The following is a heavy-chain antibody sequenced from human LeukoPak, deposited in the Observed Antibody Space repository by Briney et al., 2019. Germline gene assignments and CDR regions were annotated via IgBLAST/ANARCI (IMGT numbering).Heavy chain of an antibody. CDR1: GYTFTSYY. Sequence: ASVKVSCKASGYTFTSYYMHWVRQAPGQGLEWMGMINPSGGSTSYAQKFQGRVTMTRDTSISTAYMELSRLRSDDTAVYYCARDPYSSGWDLKNWFDPWGQGTLVTVSS. V-gene: IGHV1-46*01. D-gene: IGHD6-19*01. CDR2: INPSGGST. J-gene: IGHJ5*02. CDR3: ARDPYSSGWDLKNWFDP.